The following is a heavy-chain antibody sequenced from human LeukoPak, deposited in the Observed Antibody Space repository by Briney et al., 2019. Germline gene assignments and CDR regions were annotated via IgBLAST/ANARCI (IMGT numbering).Heavy chain of an antibody. Sequence: NPSQTLSLTCTVSGGSISSGGYYWSWIRQPPGKGLEWIGYIYHSGSTYYNPSLKSRVTISVDRSKNQFSLKLSSVTAADTAVYYCARIAVAGRGAWFDPWGQGTLVTVSS. D-gene: IGHD6-19*01. J-gene: IGHJ5*02. CDR3: ARIAVAGRGAWFDP. V-gene: IGHV4-30-2*01. CDR1: GGSISSGGYY. CDR2: IYHSGST.